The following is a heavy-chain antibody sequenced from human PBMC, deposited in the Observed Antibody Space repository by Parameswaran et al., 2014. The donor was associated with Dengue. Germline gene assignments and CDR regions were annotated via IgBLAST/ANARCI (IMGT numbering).Heavy chain of an antibody. CDR3: ARHERCSSMSCLNWFDP. CDR2: TYYSGST. V-gene: IGHV4-39*01. D-gene: IGHD2-2*01. J-gene: IGHJ5*02. Sequence: WIRQPPGKGLEWIGSTYYSGSTYYNPSLKSRVTISVDTSKNQFSLKLSSVTAADTAVYYCARHERCSSMSCLNWFDPWGQGTLVTVSS.